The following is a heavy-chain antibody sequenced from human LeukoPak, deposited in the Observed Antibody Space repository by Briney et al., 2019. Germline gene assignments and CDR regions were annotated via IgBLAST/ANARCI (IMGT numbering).Heavy chain of an antibody. CDR1: GISVSSNY. CDR2: IYSGGST. V-gene: IGHV3-53*01. Sequence: GGSLILSYAASGISVSSNYMRWGRPAPGKGLEWVSVIYSGGSTYYADYVKGRFTISRDNSKNTLYVQMNSLRAEDTAVYYCAKGYYYGSGSLDYWGQGTLVTVSS. D-gene: IGHD3-10*01. J-gene: IGHJ4*02. CDR3: AKGYYYGSGSLDY.